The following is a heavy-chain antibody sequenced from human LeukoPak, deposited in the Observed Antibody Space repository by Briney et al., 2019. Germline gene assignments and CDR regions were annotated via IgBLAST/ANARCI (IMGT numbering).Heavy chain of an antibody. V-gene: IGHV4-4*09. D-gene: IGHD6-13*01. J-gene: IGHJ4*02. CDR1: GGSISSYS. CDR2: IYTSGST. Sequence: SETLSLTCTVSGGSISSYSWSWIRQPPGKGLEWIGYIYTSGSTNYNPSLKSRVTISVDTSKNQFSLKLSSVTAADTAVYYRARHHREAAGTYFGYWGQGTLVTVSS. CDR3: ARHHREAAGTYFGY.